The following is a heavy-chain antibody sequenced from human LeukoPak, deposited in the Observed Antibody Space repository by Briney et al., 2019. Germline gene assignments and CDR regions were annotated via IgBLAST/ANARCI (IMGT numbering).Heavy chain of an antibody. J-gene: IGHJ4*02. Sequence: GGSLRLSCAASGFTFSSYGMSWVRQAPGKGLEWVSAISGSGGSTYYADSVKGRFTISRDNSKNTLYLQMNSLRAEDTAVYYCAKDMVRGVIITEDRYFDYWGQGTLVTVSS. CDR2: ISGSGGST. CDR3: AKDMVRGVIITEDRYFDY. V-gene: IGHV3-23*01. D-gene: IGHD3-10*01. CDR1: GFTFSSYG.